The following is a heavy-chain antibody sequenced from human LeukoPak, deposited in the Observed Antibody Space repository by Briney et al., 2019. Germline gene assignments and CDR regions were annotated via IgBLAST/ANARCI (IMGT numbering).Heavy chain of an antibody. CDR1: GASVSSASY. J-gene: IGHJ5*02. CDR3: ARSRAFNSGAFDP. D-gene: IGHD1-26*01. V-gene: IGHV4-61*01. Sequence: SETLSLTCTVSGASVSSASYWTWIRQPPGKGVEWIAHIYNGVNTNYNPSLKSRVTISVDTSKNEFSLRLNSVTAADTAVYYCARSRAFNSGAFDPWGQGSLVTVSS. CDR2: IYNGVNT.